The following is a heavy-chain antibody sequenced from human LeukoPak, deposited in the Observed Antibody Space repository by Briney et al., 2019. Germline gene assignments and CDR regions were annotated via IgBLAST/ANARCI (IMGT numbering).Heavy chain of an antibody. CDR3: ARIPGSIAARRRGDDFDY. D-gene: IGHD6-6*01. CDR2: IIPIFGTA. Sequence: ASVKVSCKASGGTFSSYAISWVRQAPGQGLEWMGGIIPIFGTANYAQKFQGRVTITADESTSTAYMELSSLRSEDTAVYYCARIPGSIAARRRGDDFDYWGQGTLVTVSS. V-gene: IGHV1-69*13. J-gene: IGHJ4*02. CDR1: GGTFSSYA.